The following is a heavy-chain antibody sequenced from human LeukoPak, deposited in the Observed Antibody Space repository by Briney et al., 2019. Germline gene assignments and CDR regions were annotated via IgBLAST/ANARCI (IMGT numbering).Heavy chain of an antibody. CDR3: ARDDYDILTGSFDY. V-gene: IGHV3-30*03. CDR1: GFTFSSYG. Sequence: GRSLRLSCAASGFTFSSYGMHWVRQAPGKGLEWVAVISYDVNDKYYADSVKGRFTISRDNSKNTLYLQMNSLRAEDTAVYYCARDDYDILTGSFDYWGQGTLVTVSS. CDR2: ISYDVNDK. D-gene: IGHD3-9*01. J-gene: IGHJ4*02.